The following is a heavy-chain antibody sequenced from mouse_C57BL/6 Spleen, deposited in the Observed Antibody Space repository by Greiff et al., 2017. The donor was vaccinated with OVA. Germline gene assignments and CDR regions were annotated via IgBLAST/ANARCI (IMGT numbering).Heavy chain of an antibody. Sequence: EVKLVESGEGLVKPGGSLKLSCAASGFTFSSYAMSWVRQTPEKRLEWVAYISSGGDYIYYADTVKGRFTISRDNARNTLYLQMSSLKSEDTAMYYCTRDPPYYGSSYDAMDYWGQGTSVTVSS. CDR3: TRDPPYYGSSYDAMDY. CDR2: ISSGGDYI. D-gene: IGHD1-1*01. J-gene: IGHJ4*01. V-gene: IGHV5-9-1*02. CDR1: GFTFSSYA.